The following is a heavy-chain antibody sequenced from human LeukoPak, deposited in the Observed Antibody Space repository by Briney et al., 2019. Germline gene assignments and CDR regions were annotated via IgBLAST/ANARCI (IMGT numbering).Heavy chain of an antibody. CDR1: GYTFTIYG. J-gene: IGHJ4*02. Sequence: ASVTVSCKASGYTFTIYGISWVRQAPGQGREGMGWISAYNGNTNYAQKLQGRVTMTTDTSTSTAYMELRSLRSDDTAVYYCARARDYDRYFDYWGQGTLVTVSS. CDR2: ISAYNGNT. CDR3: ARARDYDRYFDY. D-gene: IGHD3-22*01. V-gene: IGHV1-18*01.